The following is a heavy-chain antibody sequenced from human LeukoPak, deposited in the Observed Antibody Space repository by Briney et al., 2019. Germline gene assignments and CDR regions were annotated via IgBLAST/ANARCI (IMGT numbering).Heavy chain of an antibody. V-gene: IGHV3-48*01. Sequence: GGSLRLSCAASGFTFSSYSMNWVRQAPGKGLEWVSYISSSSSTIYYADSVKGRFTISRDNVKNSLYLQMNSLRAEDMAVYYCARDLTYYYDSSASYWGQGTLVTVSS. CDR3: ARDLTYYYDSSASY. CDR2: ISSSSSTI. J-gene: IGHJ1*01. D-gene: IGHD3-22*01. CDR1: GFTFSSYS.